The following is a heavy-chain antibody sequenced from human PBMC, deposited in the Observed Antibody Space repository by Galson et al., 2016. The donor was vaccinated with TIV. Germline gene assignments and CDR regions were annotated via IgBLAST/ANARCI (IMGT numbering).Heavy chain of an antibody. CDR2: ISTSSSFI. CDR3: ARDPPLEYYYGSGSYPY. J-gene: IGHJ4*02. V-gene: IGHV3-21*01. CDR1: GLPFSSYN. Sequence: SLRLSCAASGLPFSSYNMNRVRQAPGKGLEWVSSISTSSSFIYYADSVKGRFTISRDNAKNSLYLQMNSLRAEDTAVYYCARDPPLEYYYGSGSYPYWGQGTLVTVSS. D-gene: IGHD3-10*01.